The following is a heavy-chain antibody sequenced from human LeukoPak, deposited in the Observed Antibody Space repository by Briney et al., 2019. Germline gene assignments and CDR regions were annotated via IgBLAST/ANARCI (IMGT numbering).Heavy chain of an antibody. J-gene: IGHJ4*02. CDR2: IYYSGST. CDR3: ARGQYGYSSSYPFDY. V-gene: IGHV4-39*07. D-gene: IGHD6-6*01. CDR1: GGSISSSSYY. Sequence: PSETLSLTCTVSGGSISSSSYYWGWIRQPPGKGLEWIGSIYYSGSTYYNPSLKSRVTISVDTSKYQFSLKLSSVTAADTAAYYCARGQYGYSSSYPFDYWGQGTLVTVSS.